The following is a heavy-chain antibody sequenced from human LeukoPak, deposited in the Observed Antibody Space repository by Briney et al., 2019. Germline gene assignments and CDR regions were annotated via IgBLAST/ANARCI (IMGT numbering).Heavy chain of an antibody. J-gene: IGHJ3*02. CDR1: GGSISSGGYY. D-gene: IGHD3-16*01. CDR2: IYHSGST. CDR3: ARGGGGDAFDI. Sequence: SETLSLTCTVSGGSISSGGYYWSWIRQPPGKGLEWIGYIYHSGSTYYNPSLKSRVTISVDTSKNQFSLKLSSVTAADTAVYYCARGGGGDAFDIWGQGAMVTVSS. V-gene: IGHV4-30-2*01.